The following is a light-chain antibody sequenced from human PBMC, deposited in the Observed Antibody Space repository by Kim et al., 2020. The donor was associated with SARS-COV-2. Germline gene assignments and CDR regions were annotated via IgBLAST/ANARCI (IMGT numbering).Light chain of an antibody. CDR1: QTLTGNY. CDR3: HDYGTSPHT. Sequence: EVVLTQSPGTLSLSPGERATLFCRASQTLTGNYLAWYQQKPGQAPRLLIYSASTRATGIPHRFSGSGSGTDFSLTISRLEPEDFALYYCHDYGTSPHTFGGGTKVDIK. J-gene: IGKJ4*01. V-gene: IGKV3-20*01. CDR2: SAS.